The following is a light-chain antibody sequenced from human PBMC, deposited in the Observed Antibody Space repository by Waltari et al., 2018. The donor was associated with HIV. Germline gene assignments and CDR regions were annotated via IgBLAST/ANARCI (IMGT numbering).Light chain of an antibody. CDR2: DVT. V-gene: IGLV2-11*01. CDR1: SSDVGRYDY. J-gene: IGLJ2*01. CDR3: CSYAGGYTLV. Sequence: QSTLTQPRSVSGSPGQSVTISCTGTSSDVGRYDYVSWYHHHPGKAPKLIIYDVTTRPSGVPARFSGSKSGNTASLTISGLQAGDESDFYCCSYAGGYTLVFGGGTKLTVL.